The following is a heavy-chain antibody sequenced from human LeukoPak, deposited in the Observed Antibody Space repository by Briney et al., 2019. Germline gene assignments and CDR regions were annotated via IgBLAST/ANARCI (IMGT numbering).Heavy chain of an antibody. V-gene: IGHV3-33*08. CDR3: ARDHSRKWGSGERFFDY. D-gene: IGHD7-27*01. Sequence: GGSLRLSCAGSGFSFNAYSMHWVRQAPGKGLEWVAVMSNDGRDIYYAHSVKGRFTISRDNSKNPLYLQMNSVRVEDTAVYYCARDHSRKWGSGERFFDYWGQGTLVTVSS. CDR2: MSNDGRDI. CDR1: GFSFNAYS. J-gene: IGHJ4*02.